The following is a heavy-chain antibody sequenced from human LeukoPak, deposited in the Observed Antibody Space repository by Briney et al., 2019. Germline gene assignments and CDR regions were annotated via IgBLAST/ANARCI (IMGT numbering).Heavy chain of an antibody. CDR1: GGTFSSYA. Sequence: ASVKVSCKASGGTFSSYAISWVRQAPGQGLEWMGRIIPILGIANYAQKFQGRVTITADKFTSTAYMELSSLRSEDTAVYYCARVDTAMAAVGNWGQGTLVTVSS. CDR2: IIPILGIA. J-gene: IGHJ4*02. V-gene: IGHV1-69*04. D-gene: IGHD5-18*01. CDR3: ARVDTAMAAVGN.